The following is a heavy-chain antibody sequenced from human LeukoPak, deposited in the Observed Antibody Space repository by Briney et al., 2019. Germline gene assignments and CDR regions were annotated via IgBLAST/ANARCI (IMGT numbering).Heavy chain of an antibody. CDR2: TSNNGGST. D-gene: IGHD5-18*01. J-gene: IGHJ1*01. Sequence: GGSLRLSCAASGFTFSSYAMHWVRQAPGKGLESVSGTSNNGGSTYYANSVKGRFTISRDNSKNTLYLQMNSLRAEDTAVYYCARPPKNLESGYSYGDSAEYFQHWGQGTLVTVSS. V-gene: IGHV3-64*01. CDR3: ARPPKNLESGYSYGDSAEYFQH. CDR1: GFTFSSYA.